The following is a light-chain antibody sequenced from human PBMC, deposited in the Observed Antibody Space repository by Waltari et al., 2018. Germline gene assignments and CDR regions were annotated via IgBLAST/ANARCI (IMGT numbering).Light chain of an antibody. V-gene: IGKV4-1*01. CDR3: HQYYTTPPS. CDR2: WAS. CDR1: QSVLYSKNKNY. J-gene: IGKJ4*01. Sequence: DIVMTQSPDSLAVSLGERATINCKSSQSVLYSKNKNYLAWYQQKPGHPPKLLIYWASTRESGVPDRFSGSGSGTDFTLTISSLQAEDVAVYYCHQYYTTPPSFGGGTKVEIK.